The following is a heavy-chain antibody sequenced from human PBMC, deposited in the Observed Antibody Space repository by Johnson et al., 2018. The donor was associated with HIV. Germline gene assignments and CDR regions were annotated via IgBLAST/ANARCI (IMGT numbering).Heavy chain of an antibody. J-gene: IGHJ3*02. Sequence: QVQLVASGGGVVQPGRSLRLSCAASGFTFSRFGMHWVRQAPGKGLAWAAVISYDGSDKYYADSVKGRFTISRDNSKNTLYLQMNSLRAEDTAVYYCAKGPQGIATPDAFDIWGQGTMVTVSS. CDR3: AKGPQGIATPDAFDI. D-gene: IGHD2-21*01. CDR1: GFTFSRFG. CDR2: ISYDGSDK. V-gene: IGHV3-30*18.